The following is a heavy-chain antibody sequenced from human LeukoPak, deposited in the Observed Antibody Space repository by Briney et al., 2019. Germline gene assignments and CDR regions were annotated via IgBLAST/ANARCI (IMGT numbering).Heavy chain of an antibody. D-gene: IGHD6-6*01. J-gene: IGHJ6*03. CDR3: ARDWGVSARPGYMDV. CDR1: GGSISGYY. CDR2: IYYSGST. V-gene: IGHV4-59*01. Sequence: SETLSLTCTVSGGSISGYYWSWIRQPPGKGLEWIGYIYYSGSTNYNPSLKSRVTISVDTSKNQFSLRLSSVTAADTAVYYCARDWGVSARPGYMDVWGKGTTVTVSS.